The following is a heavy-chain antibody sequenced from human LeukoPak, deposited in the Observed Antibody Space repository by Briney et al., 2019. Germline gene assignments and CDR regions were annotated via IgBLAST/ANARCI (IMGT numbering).Heavy chain of an antibody. V-gene: IGHV1-2*02. J-gene: IGHJ5*02. D-gene: IGHD3-10*01. Sequence: ASVKVSCKASGYTFTGYYMHWVRQAPGQGLEWMGWINPNSGGTNYAQKLQGRVTMTTDTSTSTAYMELRSLRSDDTAVYYCARDEVLWFGELLTWFDPWGQGTLVTVSS. CDR3: ARDEVLWFGELLTWFDP. CDR2: INPNSGGT. CDR1: GYTFTGYY.